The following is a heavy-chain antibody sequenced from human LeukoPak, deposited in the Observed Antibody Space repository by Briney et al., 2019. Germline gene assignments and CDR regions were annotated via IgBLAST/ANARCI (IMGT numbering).Heavy chain of an antibody. CDR2: IYYSGST. V-gene: IGHV4-59*01. J-gene: IGHJ6*02. CDR1: GGSISSYY. Sequence: PSETLSLTCTVSGGSISSYYWSWIRQPPGKGLEWVGQIYYSGSTNYNPSLKSRVTISIDTSKNQFSLKLNSVTAADTAVYYCARVKRSGHYYYYYGMDVWGQGTTVTVSS. D-gene: IGHD3-3*01. CDR3: ARVKRSGHYYYYYGMDV.